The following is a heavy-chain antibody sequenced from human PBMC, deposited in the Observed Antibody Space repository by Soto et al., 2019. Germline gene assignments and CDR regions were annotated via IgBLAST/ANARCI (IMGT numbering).Heavy chain of an antibody. CDR1: GGSISSYY. CDR3: ARASTTVPTLDY. Sequence: SETLSLTCTVSGGSISSYYWSWIRQPPGKGLEWIGYIYHSGSTYYNPSLKSRVTISVDRSKNQFSLKLSSVTAADTAVYYCARASTTVPTLDYWGQGTLVTVSS. D-gene: IGHD4-17*01. CDR2: IYHSGST. V-gene: IGHV4-59*12. J-gene: IGHJ4*02.